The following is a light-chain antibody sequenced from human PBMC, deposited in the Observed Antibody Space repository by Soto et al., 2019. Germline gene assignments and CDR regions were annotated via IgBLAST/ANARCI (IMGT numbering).Light chain of an antibody. CDR2: GAS. Sequence: EIVLTQSPGTLSLSPGERATLSCRASQSLTSDYLAWYQQKPGQAPRLLIYGASSRAAGIPDRFSGSGSGTDCTLTISRLEPEDFAVYYWQQYQTSPPSYTFGQGTKLEI. CDR1: QSLTSDY. V-gene: IGKV3-20*01. CDR3: QQYQTSPPSYT. J-gene: IGKJ2*01.